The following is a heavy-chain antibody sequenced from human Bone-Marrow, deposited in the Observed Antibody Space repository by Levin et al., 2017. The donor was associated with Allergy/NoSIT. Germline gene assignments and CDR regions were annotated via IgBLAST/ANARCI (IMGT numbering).Heavy chain of an antibody. CDR2: VNPSGRSS. D-gene: IGHD3-10*01. J-gene: IGHJ6*03. CDR3: VREPNYYGPGNYIRYYSFYMDL. Sequence: ASVKVSCKTSGYTFVNHYMHWVRQAPGQGLEWMGLVNPSGRSSDYARKFQGRVTMTSDTSTSTVYLQLSSLRSDDTAIYYCVREPNYYGPGNYIRYYSFYMDLWGKGTTVTVSS. V-gene: IGHV1-46*03. CDR1: GYTFVNHY.